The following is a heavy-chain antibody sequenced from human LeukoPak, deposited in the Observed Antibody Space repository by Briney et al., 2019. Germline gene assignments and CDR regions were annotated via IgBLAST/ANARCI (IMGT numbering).Heavy chain of an antibody. V-gene: IGHV4-59*01. J-gene: IGHJ4*02. CDR3: ATVVRDDILTGYYIDY. D-gene: IGHD3-9*01. Sequence: SETLSLTCTVSGGSISSYYWSWIRQPPTKGLERIVYNYYSGSTKYNPSFKSRVTISVDTSKNQFSLKLISVTAADTAVYYCATVVRDDILTGYYIDYWGQGTLVTVSS. CDR1: GGSISSYY. CDR2: NYYSGST.